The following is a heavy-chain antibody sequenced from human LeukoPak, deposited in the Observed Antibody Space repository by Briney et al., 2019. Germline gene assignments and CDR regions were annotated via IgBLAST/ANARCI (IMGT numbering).Heavy chain of an antibody. CDR2: IDPKNGVT. J-gene: IGHJ4*02. CDR3: ARLSAL. CDR1: GYPFSDYY. Sequence: GASVKVSFKTSGYPFSDYYIHWIRQASGQGLESMGWIDPKNGVTKYAQRFHGRLTISMDTSIDTVYMEVSSLRYNDTAVYYCARLSALWGQGTLVTVSS. V-gene: IGHV1-2*02.